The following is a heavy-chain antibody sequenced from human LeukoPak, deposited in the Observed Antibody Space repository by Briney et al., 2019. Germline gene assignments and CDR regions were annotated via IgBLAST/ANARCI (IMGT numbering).Heavy chain of an antibody. Sequence: GGSLRLSCTASGFTFGDYAMSWVRQAPGKGLEWVGFIRGKTYGGTTEYAASVKGRFTISRDDSKNIAYLQMNSLKTEDTAMYYCTLVGATNYFDYWGQGTLVTVSS. CDR1: GFTFGDYA. CDR2: IRGKTYGGTT. V-gene: IGHV3-49*04. CDR3: TLVGATNYFDY. J-gene: IGHJ4*02. D-gene: IGHD1-26*01.